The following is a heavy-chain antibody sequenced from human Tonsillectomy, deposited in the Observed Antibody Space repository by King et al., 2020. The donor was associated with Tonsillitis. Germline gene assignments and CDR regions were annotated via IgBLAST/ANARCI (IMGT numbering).Heavy chain of an antibody. CDR1: GFTFSDAW. Sequence: VQLVESGGGLVKPGGSLRLSCAASGFTFSDAWMSWVRQAPGKGLEWVGRIKSKTDGETTDYIAPVRGRFAVSRDDARNSLYLQMNSLQTEDTAVYYCTTTRRVTAAGTGCDFDNWGQGTQVTVSS. V-gene: IGHV3-15*01. CDR3: TTTRRVTAAGTGCDFDN. D-gene: IGHD6-13*01. J-gene: IGHJ4*02. CDR2: IKSKTDGETT.